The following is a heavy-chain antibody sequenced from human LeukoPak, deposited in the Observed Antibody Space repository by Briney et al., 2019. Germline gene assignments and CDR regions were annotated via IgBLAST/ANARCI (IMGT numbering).Heavy chain of an antibody. J-gene: IGHJ6*02. CDR1: GFTFSSYG. D-gene: IGHD3-10*01. CDR3: AKFISYYYGMDV. Sequence: GGSLRLSCAASGFTFSSYGMHWVRQAPGKGLEWVAVIWYDGSNKYYADSVKGRFTISRDNSKNTLYLQMNSLRAEDTAVYYCAKFISYYYGMDVWGQGTTVTVSS. V-gene: IGHV3-33*06. CDR2: IWYDGSNK.